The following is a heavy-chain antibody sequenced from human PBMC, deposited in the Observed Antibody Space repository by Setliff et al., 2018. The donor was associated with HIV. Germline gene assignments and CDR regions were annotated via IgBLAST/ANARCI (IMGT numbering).Heavy chain of an antibody. CDR1: GYSISSGYY. Sequence: SLTCAVSGYSISSGYYWGWIRQPPGKGLEWIGSMYHSGSTNYNPSLKSRVTISVDTSKNQFSLKLSSVTAADTAVYYCAKSIVGSTTHAFDLWGQGTMVTVSS. J-gene: IGHJ3*01. CDR3: AKSIVGSTTHAFDL. V-gene: IGHV4-38-2*01. D-gene: IGHD1-26*01. CDR2: MYHSGST.